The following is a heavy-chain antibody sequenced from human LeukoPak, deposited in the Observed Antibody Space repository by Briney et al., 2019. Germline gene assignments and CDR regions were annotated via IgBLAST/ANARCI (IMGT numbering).Heavy chain of an antibody. V-gene: IGHV3-30*04. Sequence: GGSLRLSCAASGFTFSSYAMHWVRRAPGKGLEWVAVISYDGPNKNYADSVKGRFTISRDNSKNTLYLQMNSLRAEDTAVYNCARGSGYLETFDYWGQGTLVTVSS. J-gene: IGHJ4*02. CDR3: ARGSGYLETFDY. CDR2: ISYDGPNK. CDR1: GFTFSSYA. D-gene: IGHD3-22*01.